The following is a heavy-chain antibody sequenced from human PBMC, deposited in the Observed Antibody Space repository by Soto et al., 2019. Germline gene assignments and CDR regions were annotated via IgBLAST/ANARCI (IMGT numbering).Heavy chain of an antibody. D-gene: IGHD1-7*01. CDR3: AKADGITGTTKYYYYYMDV. CDR1: GFTFSSYA. V-gene: IGHV3-23*01. Sequence: GGSLRLSCAASGFTFSSYAMSWVRQAPGKGLEWVSAISGSGGSTYYADSVKGRFTISRDNSKNTLYLQMNSLRAEDTAVYYCAKADGITGTTKYYYYYMDVWGKGTTVTVSS. CDR2: ISGSGGST. J-gene: IGHJ6*03.